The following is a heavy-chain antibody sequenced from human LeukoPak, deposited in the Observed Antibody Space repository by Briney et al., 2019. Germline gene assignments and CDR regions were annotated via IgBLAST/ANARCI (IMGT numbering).Heavy chain of an antibody. CDR3: ARLRSNIAAAGPGDY. Sequence: GESLKISCKGSGYSFTSYWIGWVRQMPGKGLEWMGIIYPGDSDTRYSPSFQGQVTISADKSISTAYLQWSSLKASDTAMFYCARLRSNIAAAGPGDYWGQGILVTVSS. CDR1: GYSFTSYW. D-gene: IGHD6-13*01. V-gene: IGHV5-51*01. J-gene: IGHJ4*02. CDR2: IYPGDSDT.